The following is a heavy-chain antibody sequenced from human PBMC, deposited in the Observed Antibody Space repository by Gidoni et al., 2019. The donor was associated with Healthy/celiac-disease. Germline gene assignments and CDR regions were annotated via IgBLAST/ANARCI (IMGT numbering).Heavy chain of an antibody. Sequence: EVPLLESGGGLVQLGGSLRLSCAASGFTVSSNYMSWVRQAPGKGLEWVSVIYSGGSTYYADSVKGRFTISRDNSKNTLYLQMNSLRAEDTAVYDCARGSRFDPWGQGTLVTVSS. CDR1: GFTVSSNY. CDR3: ARGSRFDP. CDR2: IYSGGST. D-gene: IGHD6-6*01. V-gene: IGHV3-66*01. J-gene: IGHJ5*02.